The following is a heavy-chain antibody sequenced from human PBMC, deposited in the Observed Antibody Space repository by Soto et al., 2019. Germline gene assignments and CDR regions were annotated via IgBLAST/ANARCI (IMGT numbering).Heavy chain of an antibody. CDR2: ISSNGGST. Sequence: PGGSLRLSCAASGFTFSSYAMHWVRQAPGKGLEYVSAISSNGGSTYYANSVKGRFTISRDNSKNTLYLQMGSLRAEDMAVYYCAREGTANYDFWSGYYNWFDPWGQGTLVTVSS. CDR1: GFTFSSYA. CDR3: AREGTANYDFWSGYYNWFDP. J-gene: IGHJ5*02. V-gene: IGHV3-64*01. D-gene: IGHD3-3*01.